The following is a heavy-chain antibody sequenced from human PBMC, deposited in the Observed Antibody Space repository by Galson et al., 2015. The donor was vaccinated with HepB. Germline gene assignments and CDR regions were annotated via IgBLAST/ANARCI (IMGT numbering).Heavy chain of an antibody. CDR3: AKDHHHIEDYYDSSGYPVLRGYFDY. CDR2: ISGSGGST. Sequence: SLRLSCAASGFTFSSYAMSWVRQAPGKGLEWVSAISGSGGSTHYADSVKGRFTISRDNSKNTLYLQMNSLRAEDTAVYYCAKDHHHIEDYYDSSGYPVLRGYFDYWGQGTLVTVSS. D-gene: IGHD3-22*01. CDR1: GFTFSSYA. V-gene: IGHV3-23*01. J-gene: IGHJ4*02.